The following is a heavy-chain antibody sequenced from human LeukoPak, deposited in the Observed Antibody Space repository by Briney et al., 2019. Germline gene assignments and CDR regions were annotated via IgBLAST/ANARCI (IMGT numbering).Heavy chain of an antibody. CDR2: IYSGGST. CDR1: GFTVSSNY. Sequence: PGGSLRLSCAASGFTVSSNYMSWVRQAPGKGLEWVPVIYSGGSTYHADSVKGRFTISRDNSKNTLYLQMNSLRAEDTAVYYCSYVASYYYYYYMDVWGKGTTVTVSS. CDR3: SYVASYYYYYYMDV. V-gene: IGHV3-53*01. D-gene: IGHD3-16*01. J-gene: IGHJ6*03.